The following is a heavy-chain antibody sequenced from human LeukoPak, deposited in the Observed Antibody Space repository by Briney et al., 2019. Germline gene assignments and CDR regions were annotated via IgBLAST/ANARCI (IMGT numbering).Heavy chain of an antibody. D-gene: IGHD7-27*01. V-gene: IGHV4-39*07. CDR1: GDSINSYY. J-gene: IGHJ4*02. Sequence: PSETLSLTCSVSGDSINSYYWGWIRQPPGKGLEWIGSIYYSGSTYYNPSLKSRVTISVDTSKNQFSLKLSSVTAADTAVYYCARDGLWGYFDYWGQGTLVTVSS. CDR3: ARDGLWGYFDY. CDR2: IYYSGST.